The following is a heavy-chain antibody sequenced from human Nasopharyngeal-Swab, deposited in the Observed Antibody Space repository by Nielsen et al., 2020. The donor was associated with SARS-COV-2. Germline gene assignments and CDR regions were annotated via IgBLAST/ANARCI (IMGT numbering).Heavy chain of an antibody. CDR3: ARDEGARVLWFGELSTYYYYGMDV. J-gene: IGHJ6*02. Sequence: WIRQPPGKGPEWVAVIYHDGSQEYVADSVEGRFTISRDNSKNTLSLQMNSLRAEDTAVYYCARDEGARVLWFGELSTYYYYGMDVWGQGTTVTVSS. CDR2: IYHDGSQE. D-gene: IGHD3-10*01. V-gene: IGHV3-33*01.